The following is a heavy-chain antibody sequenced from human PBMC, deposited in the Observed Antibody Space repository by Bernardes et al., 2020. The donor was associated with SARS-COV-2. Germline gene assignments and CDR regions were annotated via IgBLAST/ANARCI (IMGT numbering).Heavy chain of an antibody. J-gene: IGHJ4*02. D-gene: IGHD2-21*01. CDR2: ISDDGNKK. CDR1: GFSFSYYG. V-gene: IGHV3-30*18. Sequence: GGSLRLSCAASGFSFSYYGMHWVRQAPGKGLEWVTIISDDGNKKRYADSVQGRFTISRDNSKKTVYLQMNNLRNEDTAVYYCAKAIATMGYYIDKWGQGTLVSVSS. CDR3: AKAIATMGYYIDK.